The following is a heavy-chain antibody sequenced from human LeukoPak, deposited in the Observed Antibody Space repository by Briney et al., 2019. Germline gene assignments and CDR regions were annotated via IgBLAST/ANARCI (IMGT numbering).Heavy chain of an antibody. J-gene: IGHJ4*02. CDR3: ARGQAAAATGMDFDY. CDR1: GFTFSSYE. V-gene: IGHV3-48*03. Sequence: PGGSLRLSCAASGFTFSSYEMNWVRQAPGKGLEWVSYISSSGSTIYYADSVKGRFTMSRDNAKNSLYLQMNSLRAEDTAFYYWARGQAAAATGMDFDYWGQGNLVTVSS. D-gene: IGHD6-13*01. CDR2: ISSSGSTI.